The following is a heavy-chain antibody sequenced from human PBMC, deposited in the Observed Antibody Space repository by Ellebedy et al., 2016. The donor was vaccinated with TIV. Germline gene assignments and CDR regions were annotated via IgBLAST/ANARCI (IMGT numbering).Heavy chain of an antibody. J-gene: IGHJ4*02. CDR3: ARHGWRFGEFPETYYFDY. Sequence: MPGGSLRLSCTVSGGSISSYYWSWIRQPPGKGLEWIGYIYYSGSTNYNPSLKSRVTISVDTSKNQFSLKLSSVTAADTAVYYCARHGWRFGEFPETYYFDYWGQGTLVTVSS. V-gene: IGHV4-59*08. CDR2: IYYSGST. D-gene: IGHD3-10*01. CDR1: GGSISSYY.